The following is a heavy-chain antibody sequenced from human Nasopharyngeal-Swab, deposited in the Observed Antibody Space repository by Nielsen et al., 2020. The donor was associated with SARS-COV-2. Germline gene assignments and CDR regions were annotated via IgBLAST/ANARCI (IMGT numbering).Heavy chain of an antibody. D-gene: IGHD3-3*01. Sequence: WVRQAPGQGLEWMGRINPNSGDTNYAQKFQGWVTMTRDTSISTSYMELRRLRSDDTAVYYCARGGGLRFMEWLSDYYYMDVWGKGTTVTVSS. CDR3: ARGGGLRFMEWLSDYYYMDV. J-gene: IGHJ6*03. V-gene: IGHV1-2*04. CDR2: INPNSGDT.